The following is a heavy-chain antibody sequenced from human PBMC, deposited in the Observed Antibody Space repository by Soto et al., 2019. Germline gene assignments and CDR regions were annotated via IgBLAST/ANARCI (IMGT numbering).Heavy chain of an antibody. D-gene: IGHD3-3*01. CDR3: ARGKRSTIFGVGRTDAFEI. J-gene: IGHJ3*02. CDR1: GGSISSGGYY. Sequence: SETLSLTCTVSGGSISSGGYYWSWIRQHPGKGLEWIGYIYYSGSTYYNPSLKSRVTISVDTSKNQFSLKLSSVTAADTAVYYCARGKRSTIFGVGRTDAFEIWGQGTMVTVSS. V-gene: IGHV4-31*03. CDR2: IYYSGST.